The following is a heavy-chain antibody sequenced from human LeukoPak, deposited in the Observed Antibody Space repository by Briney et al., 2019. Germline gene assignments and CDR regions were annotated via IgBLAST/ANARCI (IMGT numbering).Heavy chain of an antibody. Sequence: APVKVSCKASGYTFTSYYIHWVRQAPGQGLEWMGIINPRGGSTNYAQNFQGRVTMTRDTSTSTVYMELSSLRSEDTAVYYCARTNDYSNYVDDYWGQGTLVTVSS. CDR1: GYTFTSYY. CDR2: INPRGGST. V-gene: IGHV1-46*01. CDR3: ARTNDYSNYVDDY. D-gene: IGHD4-11*01. J-gene: IGHJ4*02.